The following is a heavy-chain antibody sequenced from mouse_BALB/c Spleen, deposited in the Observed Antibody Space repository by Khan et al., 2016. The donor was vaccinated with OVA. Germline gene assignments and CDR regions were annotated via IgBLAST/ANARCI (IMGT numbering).Heavy chain of an antibody. V-gene: IGHV1S127*01. D-gene: IGHD1-1*01. Sequence: VQLQESGPELVRPGASVKMSCKASGYTFTSFWINWVKQRPGQGLEWIGMIDPSKSETRLNQKFKDKATLNVYKSSNTAYMQLSRLTSEDSAVYYCTRGGYGSPFAYWGQGTLVTVSA. CDR3: TRGGYGSPFAY. CDR1: GYTFTSFW. CDR2: IDPSKSET. J-gene: IGHJ3*01.